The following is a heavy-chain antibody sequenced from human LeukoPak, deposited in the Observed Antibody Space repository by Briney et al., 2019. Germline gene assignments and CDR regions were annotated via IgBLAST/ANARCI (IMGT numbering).Heavy chain of an antibody. J-gene: IGHJ4*02. V-gene: IGHV1-2*02. CDR3: ARAGHDSSGYSFRLDY. CDR2: INPSSGDT. CDR1: GYTFAGHH. Sequence: GASVKVSCKTSGYTFAGHHIHWVRQAPGQGLEWMGWINPSSGDTKYAQNFQDRVIMTRDTSISTAYIDLSRLSSDDTAIYYCARAGHDSSGYSFRLDYWGQGTLVTVSS. D-gene: IGHD3-22*01.